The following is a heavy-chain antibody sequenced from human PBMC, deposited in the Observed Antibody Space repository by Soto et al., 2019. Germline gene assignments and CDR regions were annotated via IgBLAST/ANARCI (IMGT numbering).Heavy chain of an antibody. Sequence: TLSLTCIVPGGSVYSNGHYWGWIRQPPGKGLEWIGSIDNNGVTNYNSSLKSRVTISRDTSKNQFSLRLTSVTAADTAVYYCGKILVGATGHTDADSWGPGTLVTVSS. CDR2: IDNNGVT. CDR3: GKILVGATGHTDADS. V-gene: IGHV4-39*01. D-gene: IGHD2-15*01. J-gene: IGHJ4*02. CDR1: GGSVYSNGHY.